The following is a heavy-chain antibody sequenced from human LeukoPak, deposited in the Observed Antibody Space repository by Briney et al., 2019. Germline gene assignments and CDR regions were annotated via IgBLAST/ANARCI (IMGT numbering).Heavy chain of an antibody. Sequence: SETLSLTCTVSGYSISSGYYWGWIRQPPGKGLEWIGSIYHSGSTYYNPSLKSRVTISVDMSKNQFSLKLSSVTAADTAVYYCARVTGTAGVDYWGQGTLVTVSS. CDR1: GYSISSGYY. D-gene: IGHD1-20*01. J-gene: IGHJ4*02. CDR2: IYHSGST. V-gene: IGHV4-38-2*02. CDR3: ARVTGTAGVDY.